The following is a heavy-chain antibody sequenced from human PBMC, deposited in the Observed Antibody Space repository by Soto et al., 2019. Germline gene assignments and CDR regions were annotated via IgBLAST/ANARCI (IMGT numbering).Heavy chain of an antibody. Sequence: ASVKVSCKASGGTFSSFAISWVRQAPGQGLEWMGGIIPIFGTANYAQKFQGRVTITADESTSTAYMELSSLRSEDTAVYYCAYYGSGSSLAYYFDYWGQGTLVIVSS. CDR2: IIPIFGTA. V-gene: IGHV1-69*13. CDR1: GGTFSSFA. CDR3: AYYGSGSSLAYYFDY. D-gene: IGHD3-10*01. J-gene: IGHJ4*02.